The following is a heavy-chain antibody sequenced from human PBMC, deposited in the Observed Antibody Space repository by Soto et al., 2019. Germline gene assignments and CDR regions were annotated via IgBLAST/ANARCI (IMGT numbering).Heavy chain of an antibody. V-gene: IGHV4-59*12. CDR1: GGSINHYY. J-gene: IGHJ5*02. Sequence: SETLSLTCTVSGGSINHYYWTWIRQPPGKGLEWIGYIYHSGSTYYNPSLKSRVTISVDRSKNQFSLKLSSVTAADTAVYYCARVPSPWGQGTLVTVSS. CDR2: IYHSGST. CDR3: ARVPSP.